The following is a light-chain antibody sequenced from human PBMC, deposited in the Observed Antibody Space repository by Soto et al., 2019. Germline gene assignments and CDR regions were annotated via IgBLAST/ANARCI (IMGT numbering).Light chain of an antibody. CDR3: SAYTARSTLV. V-gene: IGLV2-14*01. J-gene: IGLJ3*02. CDR2: EVR. Sequence: QSALTQPASVSGSAGQSITISCSGTMRDVGAYNLVSWYQQHPGTAPKLIIYEVRNRPSGISSRFSGSRSCNTASLTISGPQPEDEGDYYCSAYTARSTLVFGGGTKVTVL. CDR1: MRDVGAYNL.